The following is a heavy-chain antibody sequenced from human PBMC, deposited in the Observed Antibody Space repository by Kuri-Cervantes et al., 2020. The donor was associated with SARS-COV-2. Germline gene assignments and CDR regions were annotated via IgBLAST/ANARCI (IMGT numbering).Heavy chain of an antibody. D-gene: IGHD1-26*01. V-gene: IGHV4-4*07. CDR3: ARVSWGEWELRGHDAFDI. CDR2: IYTSGST. CDR1: GGSLSSYY. J-gene: IGHJ3*02. Sequence: SETLSPTCTVSGGSLSSYYWSWIRQPAGKGLEWIGRIYTSGSTNYNPSLKSPVTMSVDTSKNQFSLELSSVTAADRAVYYCARVSWGEWELRGHDAFDIWGQGTMVTVSS.